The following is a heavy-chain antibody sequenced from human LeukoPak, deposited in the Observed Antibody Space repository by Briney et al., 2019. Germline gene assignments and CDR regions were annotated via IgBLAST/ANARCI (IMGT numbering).Heavy chain of an antibody. J-gene: IGHJ4*02. D-gene: IGHD2-2*02. CDR2: ISSSSSYI. Sequence: PGGSLRLSCAASGFTFSSYSMNWVRQAPGKGLEWVSSISSSSSYIYYADSVKGRFTISRDNAKNSLYLQMNSLTAADTAVYYCATGGGDHIVVVPAAIGYRWRLFDYWGQGTLVTVSS. CDR3: ATGGGDHIVVVPAAIGYRWRLFDY. CDR1: GFTFSSYS. V-gene: IGHV3-21*01.